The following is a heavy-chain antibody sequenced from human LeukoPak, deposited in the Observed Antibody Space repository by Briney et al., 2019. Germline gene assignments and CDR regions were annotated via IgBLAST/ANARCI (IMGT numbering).Heavy chain of an antibody. D-gene: IGHD2-15*01. CDR2: ISAYNGDT. J-gene: IGHJ4*02. Sequence: ASVKVSCKTSGYTFTNYGVTWVRQAPGQGLEWMGWISAYNGDTKYVQKFQGRVTMTRNTSISTAYMELSSLRSGDTAVYYCARSGVAFGNHYWGQGTLVTVPS. CDR1: GYTFTNYG. CDR3: ARSGVAFGNHY. V-gene: IGHV1-18*01.